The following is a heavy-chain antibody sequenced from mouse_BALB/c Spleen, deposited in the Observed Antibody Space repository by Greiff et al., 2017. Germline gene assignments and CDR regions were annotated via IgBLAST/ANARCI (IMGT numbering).Heavy chain of an antibody. Sequence: EVQLQQSGPELVKPGASVKISCKASGYSFTGYYMHWVKQSHVKSLEWIGRINPYNGATSYNQNFKDKASLTVDKSSSTAYMELHSLTSEDSAVYYCASSGITTGAYAMDYWGQGTSVTVSS. CDR1: GYSFTGYY. CDR2: INPYNGAT. V-gene: IGHV1-31*01. CDR3: ASSGITTGAYAMDY. J-gene: IGHJ4*01. D-gene: IGHD2-4*01.